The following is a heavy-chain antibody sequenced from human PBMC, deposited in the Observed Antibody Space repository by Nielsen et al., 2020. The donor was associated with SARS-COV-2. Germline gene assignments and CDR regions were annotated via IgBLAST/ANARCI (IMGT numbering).Heavy chain of an antibody. J-gene: IGHJ6*02. V-gene: IGHV4-39*01. CDR2: IYFSGKT. Sequence: SETLSLTCSVSGGSISNSRNYWGWIRQHPGKGLEWIGDIYFSGKTYYAPSLKSRVTISVVTSQNQVSLKLRSVSAADTAVYYCARRTFHYHGMDVWGQGTSVTVSS. CDR3: ARRTFHYHGMDV. CDR1: GGSISNSRNY.